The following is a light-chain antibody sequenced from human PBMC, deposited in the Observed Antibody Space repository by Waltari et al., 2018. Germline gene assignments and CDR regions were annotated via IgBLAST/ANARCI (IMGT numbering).Light chain of an antibody. CDR1: SPNIGSHS. J-gene: IGLJ2*01. CDR3: AAWDVSLNGLV. CDR2: RDN. V-gene: IGLV1-44*01. Sequence: QSVLTQPPSASGTPGQGVNISCSGSSPNIGSHSVNWYQHLPGAAPKPLIYRDNQRPSGVPDRFSGSKSGASASLAISGLQSEDEADYYCAAWDVSLNGLVFGGGTKLTVL.